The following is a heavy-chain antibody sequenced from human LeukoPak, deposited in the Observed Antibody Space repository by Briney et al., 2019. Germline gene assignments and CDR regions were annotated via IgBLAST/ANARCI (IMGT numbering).Heavy chain of an antibody. CDR1: GFTFSSYA. CDR2: ISGSGGST. J-gene: IGHJ4*02. D-gene: IGHD3-3*01. V-gene: IGHV3-23*01. CDR3: AKEYDFWSGMNLDY. Sequence: GGSLRLACAASGFTFSSYAMSWVRQAPGKGLEWVSAISGSGGSTYYADSVKGRFTISRDNSKNTLYLQMNSLRAEDTAVYYCAKEYDFWSGMNLDYWGQGTLVTVSS.